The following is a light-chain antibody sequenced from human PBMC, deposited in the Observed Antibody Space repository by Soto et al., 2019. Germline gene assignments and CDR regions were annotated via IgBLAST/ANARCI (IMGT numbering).Light chain of an antibody. CDR3: MQGTHWPIT. CDR1: QSLVHSDGIAY. CDR2: KAS. J-gene: IGKJ5*01. Sequence: DVVMTQSPLSLPVTLGQPASISCRSNQSLVHSDGIAYFGWFQQRPGRSPRRLIYKASNRASGVPARCSGSGSGTDFVLKISRVEAEDVGVYYCMQGTHWPITFGQGTRLEIK. V-gene: IGKV2-30*02.